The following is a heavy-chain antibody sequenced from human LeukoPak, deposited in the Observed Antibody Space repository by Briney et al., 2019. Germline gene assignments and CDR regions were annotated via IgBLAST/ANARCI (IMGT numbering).Heavy chain of an antibody. Sequence: SVKVSCKASGGTFISYAISWVRQAPGQGLEWMGGIIPIFGTANYAQKFQGRVTITADESTSTAYMELSSLRSEDTAVYYCAREILSSGPVDYWGQGTLSPSPQ. CDR3: AREILSSGPVDY. CDR1: GGTFISYA. J-gene: IGHJ4*02. V-gene: IGHV1-69*13. CDR2: IIPIFGTA. D-gene: IGHD6-19*01.